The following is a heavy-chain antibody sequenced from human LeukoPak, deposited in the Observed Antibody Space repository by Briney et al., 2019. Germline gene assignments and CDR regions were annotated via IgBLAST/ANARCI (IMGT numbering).Heavy chain of an antibody. CDR2: IKQDGSEK. D-gene: IGHD7-27*01. J-gene: IGHJ4*02. CDR1: GFTFSSYW. CDR3: ARGNWEPSDY. Sequence: GGSLRLSCAASGFTFSSYWMSWVRQAPGKGLEWVANIKQDGSEKYYVDSVKGRFTISRDNAKNSLSPHMNSLRDEDTAVYYCARGNWEPSDYWGQGTLVTVSS. V-gene: IGHV3-7*04.